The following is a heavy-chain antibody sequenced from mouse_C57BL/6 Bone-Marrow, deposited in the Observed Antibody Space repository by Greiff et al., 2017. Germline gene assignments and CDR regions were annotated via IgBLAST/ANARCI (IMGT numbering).Heavy chain of an antibody. CDR2: IYPRSGNT. V-gene: IGHV1-81*01. CDR1: GYTFTSYG. Sequence: VKLVESGAELARPGASVKLSCKASGYTFTSYGISWVKQRTGQGLEWIGEIYPRSGNTYYNEKFKGKVTLTADKSSSTAYMELRSLTSEDSAVYFCARLGFPYYWGQGTTLTVSS. D-gene: IGHD4-1*01. CDR3: ARLGFPYY. J-gene: IGHJ2*01.